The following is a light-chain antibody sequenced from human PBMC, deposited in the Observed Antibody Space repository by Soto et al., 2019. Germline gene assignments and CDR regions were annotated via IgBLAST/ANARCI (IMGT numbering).Light chain of an antibody. Sequence: EIVLTQSPATLSLSPGERATLSCRASQSVNSFLAWYQQKPGQAPRLLISDASNRVTGMPARFSGSGSGTDFTITNSSLEPEDFAVYYCQQRFNWPGLTFGGGTKVEIK. CDR2: DAS. CDR3: QQRFNWPGLT. V-gene: IGKV3-11*01. CDR1: QSVNSF. J-gene: IGKJ4*01.